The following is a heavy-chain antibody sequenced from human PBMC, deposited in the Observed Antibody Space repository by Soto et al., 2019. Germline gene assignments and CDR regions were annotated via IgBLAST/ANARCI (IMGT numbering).Heavy chain of an antibody. D-gene: IGHD5-18*01. Sequence: SETLSLTCAVPGASITSSNWWSWVRQPPGKGLEWIGETHHSGTTNYNPSLKSRVTISVDKSKNQFSLKLSSVTAADTAVYYCARGYGRNFDYWGQGTLVTVS. V-gene: IGHV4-4*02. CDR3: ARGYGRNFDY. J-gene: IGHJ4*02. CDR1: GASITSSNW. CDR2: THHSGTT.